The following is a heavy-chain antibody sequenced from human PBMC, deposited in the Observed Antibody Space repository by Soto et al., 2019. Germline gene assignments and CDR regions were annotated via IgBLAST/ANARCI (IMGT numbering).Heavy chain of an antibody. Sequence: QVQLQESGPGLVKPSETLSLTCTVSGGSITNYYCSWFRQPPGKGLEWIGYINYDGYSAYNLSLRRRVPLSRDASKTQFSLMLASVTATDTAVYYCARHGFGPLHGLVDVWGPGTTVIVSS. V-gene: IGHV4-59*08. CDR1: GGSITNYY. CDR3: ARHGFGPLHGLVDV. D-gene: IGHD3-10*01. CDR2: INYDGYS. J-gene: IGHJ6*01.